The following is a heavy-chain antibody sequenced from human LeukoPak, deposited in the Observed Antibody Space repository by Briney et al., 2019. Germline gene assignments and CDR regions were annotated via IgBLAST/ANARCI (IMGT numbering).Heavy chain of an antibody. Sequence: GGSLRLSCAASGFTFSSYAMSWVRQAPGKGLEWVSAISGSGGSTYYADSVKGRFTISRDNSRNTLYLQMNSLRAEDTAVYYCAKVKGGAATHNWFDPWGQGTLVTVSS. J-gene: IGHJ5*02. CDR2: ISGSGGST. CDR3: AKVKGGAATHNWFDP. CDR1: GFTFSSYA. V-gene: IGHV3-23*01. D-gene: IGHD1-26*01.